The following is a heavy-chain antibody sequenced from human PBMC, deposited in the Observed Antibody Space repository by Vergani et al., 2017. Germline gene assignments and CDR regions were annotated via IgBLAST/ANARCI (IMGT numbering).Heavy chain of an antibody. Sequence: QVQLVQSGAEVKKPGASVKVSCKASGYTFTGYFIHWVRQAPGQGLEWVGWINPNSGGTNYAQKFQGRVIMTRDTSISTAYMELSRLRSDDTAVYYCARDPRDGSGSSYYYYMDVWGKGTTVSVSS. D-gene: IGHD3-22*01. CDR2: INPNSGGT. J-gene: IGHJ6*03. V-gene: IGHV1-2*02. CDR3: ARDPRDGSGSSYYYYMDV. CDR1: GYTFTGYF.